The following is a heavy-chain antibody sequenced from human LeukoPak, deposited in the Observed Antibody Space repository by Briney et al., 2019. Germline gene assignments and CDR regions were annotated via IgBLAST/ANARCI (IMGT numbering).Heavy chain of an antibody. Sequence: PGGSLRLSCSPSGFTFSSYAMHWVRQAPGKGREYVSAISSNGGSTYYADSVKGRFTISRDNSKNTLYLQMSSLRAEDTAVYYCVKQTAGTYFYYGMDVWGQGTTVTVSS. J-gene: IGHJ6*02. V-gene: IGHV3-64D*09. CDR2: ISSNGGST. D-gene: IGHD6-13*01. CDR3: VKQTAGTYFYYGMDV. CDR1: GFTFSSYA.